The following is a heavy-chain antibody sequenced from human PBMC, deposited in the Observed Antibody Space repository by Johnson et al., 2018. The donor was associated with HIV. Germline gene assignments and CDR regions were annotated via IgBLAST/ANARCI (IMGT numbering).Heavy chain of an antibody. CDR1: GFTVSSNY. V-gene: IGHV3-53*01. D-gene: IGHD5-24*01. CDR2: IYSGGST. Sequence: EVQLMESGGGLIQPGGSLRLSCAASGFTVSSNYMSWVRQAPGKGLEWVSVIYSGGSTYYADSVKGRFTISRDNSKNTLYLQMNSLRAEDTAVYYCARGERRWLQSGAFDIWGQGTMVTVSS. CDR3: ARGERRWLQSGAFDI. J-gene: IGHJ3*02.